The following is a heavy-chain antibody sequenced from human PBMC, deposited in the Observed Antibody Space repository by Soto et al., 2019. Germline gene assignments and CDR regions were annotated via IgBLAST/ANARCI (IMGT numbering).Heavy chain of an antibody. V-gene: IGHV4-59*12. Sequence: SETLSLTCTVSGGSISSYYWSWIRQPPGKGLEWIGYIYYSGSTNYNPSLKSRVTISVDTSKNQFSLKLSSVTAADTAVYYCASLAAPRSYRVEVWFDPWGQGTLVTVSS. D-gene: IGHD2-15*01. CDR1: GGSISSYY. CDR2: IYYSGST. CDR3: ASLAAPRSYRVEVWFDP. J-gene: IGHJ5*02.